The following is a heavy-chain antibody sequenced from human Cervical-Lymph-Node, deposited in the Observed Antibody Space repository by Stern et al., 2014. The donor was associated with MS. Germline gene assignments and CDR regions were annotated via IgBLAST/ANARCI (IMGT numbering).Heavy chain of an antibody. CDR2: IIPMFGIA. J-gene: IGHJ6*02. CDR1: GDIFSTYS. CDR3: ARDLPPAGSGMAV. Sequence: QVQLGQSGAEVKKPGASVKVACKASGDIFSTYSITWVRQAPGQGLEWMGRIIPMFGIANYAQKFQGRLTITAGTYTSTAYMELSSLRSEDTAVFYCARDLPPAGSGMAVWGQGTTVPV. V-gene: IGHV1-69*09. D-gene: IGHD3-10*01.